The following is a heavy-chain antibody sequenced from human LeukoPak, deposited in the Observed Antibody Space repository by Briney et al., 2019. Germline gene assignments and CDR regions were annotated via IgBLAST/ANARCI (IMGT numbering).Heavy chain of an antibody. Sequence: SETLSLTCAVYGGSFSGYYWSWIRQPPGKGLEWIGEINHSGSTNYNPSLKSRVTISVDTSKNQFSLKLRSVTAADTAVYYCARASCSSTSCSRGWYFDLWGRGTLVTVSS. CDR2: INHSGST. V-gene: IGHV4-34*01. J-gene: IGHJ2*01. D-gene: IGHD2-2*01. CDR3: ARASCSSTSCSRGWYFDL. CDR1: GGSFSGYY.